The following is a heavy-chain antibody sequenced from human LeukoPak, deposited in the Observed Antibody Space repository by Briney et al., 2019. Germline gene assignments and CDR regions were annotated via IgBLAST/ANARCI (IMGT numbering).Heavy chain of an antibody. CDR1: GGSFSGYY. J-gene: IGHJ4*02. CDR3: ARDSSSTSFDY. D-gene: IGHD6-6*01. CDR2: INHSGST. Sequence: SEALSLTCAVYGGSFSGYYWSWIRQPPGKGLEWIGEINHSGSTNYNPSLKSRVTISVDTSKNQFSLKLSSVTAADTAVYYCARDSSSTSFDYWGQGTLVTVSS. V-gene: IGHV4-34*01.